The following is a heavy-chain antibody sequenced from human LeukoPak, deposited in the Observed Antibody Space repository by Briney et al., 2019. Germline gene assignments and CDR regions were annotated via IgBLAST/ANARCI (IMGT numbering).Heavy chain of an antibody. V-gene: IGHV1-8*01. CDR1: GYTFTSYD. J-gene: IGHJ4*02. D-gene: IGHD2-2*01. Sequence: ASVKVSCKASGYTFTSYDINWVRQATGQGLEWVGWMNPNSGNTGYAQKFQGRVTITRNTSISTAYMELSSLRSEDTAVYYCARGQPCSSTSCYYRYWGQGTLVTVSS. CDR3: ARGQPCSSTSCYYRY. CDR2: MNPNSGNT.